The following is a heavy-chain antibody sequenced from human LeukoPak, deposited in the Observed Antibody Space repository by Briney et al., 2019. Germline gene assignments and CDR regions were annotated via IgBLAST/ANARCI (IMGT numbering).Heavy chain of an antibody. CDR2: IYYIRNT. CDR1: GGSVGSGGYY. CDR3: ARTQSQSGSYRYYFAN. Sequence: SETLSLTCTVSGGSVGSGGYYWSWIRQPPGGGLEWIGDIYYIRNTNYNPSLKSRVTMSLDPSKNQFSLKLNSVTAADTAVYYCARTQSQSGSYRYYFANWGQGTLVTVSS. J-gene: IGHJ4*02. V-gene: IGHV4-61*08. D-gene: IGHD1-26*01.